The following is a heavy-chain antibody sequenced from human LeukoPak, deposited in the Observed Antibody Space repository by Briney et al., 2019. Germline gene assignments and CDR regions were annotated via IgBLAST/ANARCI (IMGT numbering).Heavy chain of an antibody. J-gene: IGHJ4*02. D-gene: IGHD5-18*01. CDR2: IREDGSEA. V-gene: IGHV3-7*01. CDR3: ARVLYFRENSYAGPFDQ. CDR1: GFIFSNFW. Sequence: HPGGSLRLSCEASGFIFSNFWMSWVRQAPGKGLEWVANIREDGSEAYYVDSVKGRFTISRDNDKNSLHLQMNSLRVEDTAVYYCARVLYFRENSYAGPFDQWGQGTLVTVSS.